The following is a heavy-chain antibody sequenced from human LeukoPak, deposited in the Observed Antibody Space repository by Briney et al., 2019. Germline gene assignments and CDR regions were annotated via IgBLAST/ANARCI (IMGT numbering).Heavy chain of an antibody. CDR3: AQILRDDGDNEFYFDY. J-gene: IGHJ4*02. V-gene: IGHV2-26*01. D-gene: IGHD4-17*01. CDR2: IFSNDEK. Sequence: SGPVLVKPTENLTFICKVSRFAPRDARMGVSWIRQPPGKALEWLAHIFSNDEKSYSTSLKSRLTISKDTSKSKVVLTMSDTGPVDNATLQGAQILRDDGDNEFYFDYWGQGTLVTVSS. CDR1: RFAPRDARMG.